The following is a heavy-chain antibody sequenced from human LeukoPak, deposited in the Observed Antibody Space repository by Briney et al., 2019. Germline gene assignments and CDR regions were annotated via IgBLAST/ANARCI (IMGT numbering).Heavy chain of an antibody. D-gene: IGHD4-17*01. J-gene: IGHJ5*02. V-gene: IGHV5-51*01. CDR2: IYPGDSDT. Sequence: GESLKISCEGSGYSLTTYWIGWVRQMPGKGLEWMGIIYPGDSDTRYSPSFQGQVTISADKSISTAYLQWSSLKASDTAMYYCARQVTTGWFDPWGQGTLVTVSS. CDR3: ARQVTTGWFDP. CDR1: GYSLTTYW.